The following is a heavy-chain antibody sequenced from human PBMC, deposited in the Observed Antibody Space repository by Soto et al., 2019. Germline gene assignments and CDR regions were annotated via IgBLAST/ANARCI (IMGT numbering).Heavy chain of an antibody. Sequence: QVQLVESGGGVVQPGRSLRLSCAASGFTFSSYGMHWVRQAPGQGLEWMGWINPNSGGTNYAQKFQGRVTMTRDTSISTAYMELSRLRSDDTAVYYCARGYRYNWNYLGYWGQGTLVTVSS. D-gene: IGHD1-20*01. J-gene: IGHJ4*02. CDR2: INPNSGGT. CDR3: ARGYRYNWNYLGY. CDR1: GFTFSSYG. V-gene: IGHV1-2*02.